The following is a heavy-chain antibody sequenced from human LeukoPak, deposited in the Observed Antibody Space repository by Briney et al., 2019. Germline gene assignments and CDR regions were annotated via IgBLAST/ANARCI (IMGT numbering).Heavy chain of an antibody. J-gene: IGHJ4*02. CDR3: ARDRGNSIVGADFDS. D-gene: IGHD1-26*01. CDR1: GFTFNAYA. Sequence: GSLRLSCAASGFTFNAYAIHWVRQAPGKGLEWVSFIGIWNSPIYYADSVRGRFTISRDNAENSIYLQMNSLRVEDTAVYCCARDRGNSIVGADFDSWGQGTLVTVSS. CDR2: IGIWNSPI. V-gene: IGHV3-48*01.